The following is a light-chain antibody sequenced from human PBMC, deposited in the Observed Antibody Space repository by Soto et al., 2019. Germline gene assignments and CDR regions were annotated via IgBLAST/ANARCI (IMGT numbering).Light chain of an antibody. Sequence: EIVMTQSPATLSVSPWERATLSCRASQSVRSNYLAWYQQKPGQAPRLLIYGASTRATGIPARFSGSGSGTEFTLTISSLQSEDFAVYYCQQYNNWPSITFGQGTRLEL. CDR3: QQYNNWPSIT. CDR2: GAS. V-gene: IGKV3-15*01. CDR1: QSVRSN. J-gene: IGKJ5*01.